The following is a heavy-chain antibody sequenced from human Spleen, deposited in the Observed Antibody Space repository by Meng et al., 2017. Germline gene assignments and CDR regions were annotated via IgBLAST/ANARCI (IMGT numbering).Heavy chain of an antibody. V-gene: IGHV3-20*04. D-gene: IGHD6-13*01. CDR3: ARDRIAAAGTDY. J-gene: IGHJ4*02. CDR1: GFTFDDYG. CDR2: INWNGGST. Sequence: GESLKISCAASGFTFDDYGMSWVRQAPGKGLEWVSGINWNGGSTGYADSVKGRFTISRDNAKNSLYLQMNSLRAEDTDLYYCARDRIAAAGTDYWGQGTLVTVSS.